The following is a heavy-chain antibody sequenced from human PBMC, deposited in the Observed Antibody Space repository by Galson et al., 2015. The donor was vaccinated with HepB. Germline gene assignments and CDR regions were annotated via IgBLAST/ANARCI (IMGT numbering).Heavy chain of an antibody. CDR1: GFSLSTSGVG. CDR3: AHEGGDRHSSGWYGGPSRGWFDP. CDR2: IYWNDDK. D-gene: IGHD6-19*01. Sequence: PALVKPTQTLTLTCTFSGFSLSTSGVGVGWIRQPPGKALEWLALIYWNDDKRYSPSLKSRLTITKDTSKNQVVLTMTNMDPVDTATYYCAHEGGDRHSSGWYGGPSRGWFDPWGQGTLVTVSS. J-gene: IGHJ5*02. V-gene: IGHV2-5*01.